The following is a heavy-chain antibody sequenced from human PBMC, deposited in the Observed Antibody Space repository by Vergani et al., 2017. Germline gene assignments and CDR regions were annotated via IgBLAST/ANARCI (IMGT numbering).Heavy chain of an antibody. J-gene: IGHJ6*02. D-gene: IGHD2-21*02. CDR1: GGTFSSYG. CDR2: ISAYNGNT. Sequence: QVQLVQSGAEVKKPGSSVKVSCKASGGTFSSYGISWVRQAPGQGLEWMGWISAYNGNTNYAQKLQGRVTMTTDTSTSTAYMELRSLRSDDTAVYYCARVVVTANYYYYYGMDVWGQGTTVTVSS. V-gene: IGHV1-18*01. CDR3: ARVVVTANYYYYYGMDV.